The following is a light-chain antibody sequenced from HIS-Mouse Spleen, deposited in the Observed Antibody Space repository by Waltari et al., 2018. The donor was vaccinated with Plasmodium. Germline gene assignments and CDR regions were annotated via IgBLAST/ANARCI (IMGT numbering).Light chain of an antibody. CDR1: QDISNY. V-gene: IGKV1-33*01. J-gene: IGKJ2*01. Sequence: DIQMTQSPSSLSASVGDRVTITCQASQDISNYLNWYQQKPVKAPKLLIYDASNLETGVPSRFSGRGSWTDFTFTISSLQPEDIATYYCQQYDNLPYTFGQGTKLEIK. CDR3: QQYDNLPYT. CDR2: DAS.